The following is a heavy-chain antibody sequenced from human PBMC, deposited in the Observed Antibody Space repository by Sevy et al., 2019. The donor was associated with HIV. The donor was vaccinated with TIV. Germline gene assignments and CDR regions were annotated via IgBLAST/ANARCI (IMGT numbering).Heavy chain of an antibody. V-gene: IGHV1-69*13. CDR3: TNGKSFSQRHYGMDV. Sequence: ASVQVSGKTSGGNFRAYAITWVRHVPGQGLEWMGGIIPIFKTPYYSEKFQGRITITADESTTTVSMELSRLSSEDTAVYYCTNGKSFSQRHYGMDVWGQGTTVTVSS. CDR1: GGNFRAYA. D-gene: IGHD1-1*01. CDR2: IIPIFKTP. J-gene: IGHJ6*02.